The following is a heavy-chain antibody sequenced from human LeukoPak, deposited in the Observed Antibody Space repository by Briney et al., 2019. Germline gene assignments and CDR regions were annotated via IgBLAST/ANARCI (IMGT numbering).Heavy chain of an antibody. J-gene: IGHJ4*02. Sequence: GGSLRLSCAASGFSFSNYGMHWVRQAPGRGLEWVAVIWGDGTNRHYADTVKGRFTISRDNSENLLYLQMNSLRAEDTAVYYCARDPRSSSSYRFDYWGQGTLVTVSS. CDR3: ARDPRSSSSYRFDY. D-gene: IGHD6-6*01. V-gene: IGHV3-33*01. CDR1: GFSFSNYG. CDR2: IWGDGTNR.